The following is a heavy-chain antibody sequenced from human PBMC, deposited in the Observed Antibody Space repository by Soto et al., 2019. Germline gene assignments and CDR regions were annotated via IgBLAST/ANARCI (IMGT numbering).Heavy chain of an antibody. CDR1: GYTFTSYG. Sequence: QVQLVQSGGEVKKPGASVKLSCTASGYTFTSYGISRVRQAPGQGLEWMGWISAYNGKTNYAQNVQGRLTMTTDTSTRTAYMDLRSLRSDDTAVYYCARGGDVNYYHGMDVWGQGTTVTVSS. D-gene: IGHD5-12*01. V-gene: IGHV1-18*01. CDR2: ISAYNGKT. CDR3: ARGGDVNYYHGMDV. J-gene: IGHJ6*02.